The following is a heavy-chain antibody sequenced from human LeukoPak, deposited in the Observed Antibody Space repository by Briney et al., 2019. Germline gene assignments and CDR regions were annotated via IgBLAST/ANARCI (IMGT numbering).Heavy chain of an antibody. CDR1: GFTFSNYG. D-gene: IGHD2-2*01. CDR3: AKGGYCGSSSCWTSWFGP. J-gene: IGHJ5*02. V-gene: IGHV3-23*01. CDR2: IGGSGDST. Sequence: RPGGSLRLSCAATGFTFSNYGMSWVRQAPGMGLEWVSAIGGSGDSTYYADSVKGRFTISRDNSKNTLYLQINSLRAEDTAVYFCAKGGYCGSSSCWTSWFGPWGQGTLVTVSS.